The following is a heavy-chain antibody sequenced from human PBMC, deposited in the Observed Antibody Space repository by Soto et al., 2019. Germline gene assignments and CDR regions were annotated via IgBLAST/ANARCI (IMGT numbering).Heavy chain of an antibody. V-gene: IGHV3-7*01. CDR3: ARDDSSGTLYCCYGMDV. CDR2: IKQDGSEK. Sequence: GGSLRLSCAASGFTFSSYWMSWVRQAPGKGLEWVATIKQDGSEKYYVDSVKGRFTISRDNAKNSLYLQMNSLRAEDTAVYYCARDDSSGTLYCCYGMDVWAKETRVPAPQ. D-gene: IGHD6-19*01. J-gene: IGHJ6*04. CDR1: GFTFSSYW.